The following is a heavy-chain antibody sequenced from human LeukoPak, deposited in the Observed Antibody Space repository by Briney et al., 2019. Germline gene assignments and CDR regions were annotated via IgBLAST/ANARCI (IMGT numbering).Heavy chain of an antibody. CDR2: INPSGGST. Sequence: ASVKVSCKASGYTFTSYYMHWVRQAPGQGLEWMGIINPSGGSTSYAQKFQGRVTMTRDMSTSTVYMELSSLRSEDTAVYYCARADVGYCSSTSCYVALQHWGQGTLVTVSS. CDR1: GYTFTSYY. CDR3: ARADVGYCSSTSCYVALQH. D-gene: IGHD2-2*01. V-gene: IGHV1-46*01. J-gene: IGHJ1*01.